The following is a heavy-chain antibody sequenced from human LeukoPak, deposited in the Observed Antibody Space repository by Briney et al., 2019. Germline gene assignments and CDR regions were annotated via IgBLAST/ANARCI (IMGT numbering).Heavy chain of an antibody. V-gene: IGHV4-34*01. D-gene: IGHD5-18*01. Sequence: SETLSLTCAVYGGSFSGYYWSWIRQPPGKGLEWIGEINHSGSTNYNPSLKSRVTISVDTSKNQFSLKLSSVTAADTAVYYCARPNSPRRKAMVMSLGDYWGQGTLVPVSS. CDR1: GGSFSGYY. CDR3: ARPNSPRRKAMVMSLGDY. J-gene: IGHJ4*02. CDR2: INHSGST.